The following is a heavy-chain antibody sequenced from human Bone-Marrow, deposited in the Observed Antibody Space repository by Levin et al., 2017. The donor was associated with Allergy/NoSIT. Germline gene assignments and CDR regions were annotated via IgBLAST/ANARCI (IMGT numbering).Heavy chain of an antibody. Sequence: ASVKVSCKASGYTFTAYYLHWVRQAPGQGLEWMGWINPKTGGTNYGQKFQGRVTMTRDTSISTAYMEMTRLTSDDTALYYCARAGRAGDNGWYFDLWGRGTLVSVSS. CDR1: GYTFTAYY. J-gene: IGHJ2*01. CDR2: INPKTGGT. V-gene: IGHV1-2*02. D-gene: IGHD7-27*01. CDR3: ARAGRAGDNGWYFDL.